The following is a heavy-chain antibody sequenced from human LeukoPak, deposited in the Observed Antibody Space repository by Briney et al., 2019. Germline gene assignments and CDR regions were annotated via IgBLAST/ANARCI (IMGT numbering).Heavy chain of an antibody. J-gene: IGHJ4*02. CDR3: ARDAGYCSGGSCYSN. CDR2: IYYSGST. CDR1: GGSISSYY. V-gene: IGHV4-59*01. D-gene: IGHD2-15*01. Sequence: SETLSLTCTVSGGSISSYYWSWIRQPPGKGLEWIGYIYYSGSTNYNPSLKSRVTISVDTSKNQFSLKLSSVTAADTAVYYCARDAGYCSGGSCYSNWGQGTLVTVSS.